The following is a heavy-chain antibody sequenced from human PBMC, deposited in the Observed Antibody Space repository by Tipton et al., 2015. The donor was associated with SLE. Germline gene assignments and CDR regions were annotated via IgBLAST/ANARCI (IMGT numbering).Heavy chain of an antibody. V-gene: IGHV4-61*02. Sequence: TLSLTCTVSGGSISSGSYYWSWIRQPAGKGLEWIGRIYTSGSTNYNPSLKSRVTISVDTSKNQFSLKLRSVTAADTAVYYCARRGHAFDMWGQGTMVTVSS. J-gene: IGHJ3*02. CDR2: IYTSGST. D-gene: IGHD3-10*01. CDR3: ARRGHAFDM. CDR1: GGSISSGSYY.